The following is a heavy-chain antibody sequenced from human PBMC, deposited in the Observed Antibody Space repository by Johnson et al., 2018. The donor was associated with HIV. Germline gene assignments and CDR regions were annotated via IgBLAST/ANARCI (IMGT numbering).Heavy chain of an antibody. CDR2: IRYDGSNK. D-gene: IGHD7-27*01. V-gene: IGHV3-30*02. Sequence: VQLVESGGGVVQPGGSLRLSCAASGFTFSSYGMHWVRQAPGKGLEWVAFIRYDGSNKYYAASVKGRFTISRDNSKNTLYLQMNSLRAEDTALYYCAKPETGELSDAFDIWGQGTMVTVSS. CDR1: GFTFSSYG. CDR3: AKPETGELSDAFDI. J-gene: IGHJ3*02.